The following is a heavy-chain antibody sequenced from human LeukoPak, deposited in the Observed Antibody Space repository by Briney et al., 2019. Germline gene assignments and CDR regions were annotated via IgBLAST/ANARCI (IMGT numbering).Heavy chain of an antibody. V-gene: IGHV6-1*01. CDR1: GDSVSSNSAA. CDR2: TYYRSKWYY. CDR3: ARDDDVWNDALDI. J-gene: IGHJ3*02. D-gene: IGHD3-3*01. Sequence: SQTLSLTCAISGDSVSSNSAAWNWIRQSPSRGLEWLGRTYYRSKWYYDYAVSVKSRIAINPDTSKNQFPLQLNSVTPEDAAVYYCARDDDVWNDALDIWGQGTVVTVSS.